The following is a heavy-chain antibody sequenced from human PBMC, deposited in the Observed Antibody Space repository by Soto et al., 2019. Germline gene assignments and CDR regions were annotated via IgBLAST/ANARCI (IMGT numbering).Heavy chain of an antibody. V-gene: IGHV3-74*01. CDR1: GFTLSSYW. J-gene: IGHJ4*02. Sequence: EVQLVECGGGLVQPGGSLRLSCAASGFTLSSYWMHWVRQAPGKGLMWVSHINGDGSDTSYADSVKGRFTISRDNAKNTVYLQMNSLRVEDTAVYYCARDTPTLGVDYWGQGTLVTVSS. CDR3: ARDTPTLGVDY. CDR2: INGDGSDT. D-gene: IGHD2-15*01.